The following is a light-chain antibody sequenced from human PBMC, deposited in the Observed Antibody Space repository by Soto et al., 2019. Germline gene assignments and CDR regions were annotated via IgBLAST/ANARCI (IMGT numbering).Light chain of an antibody. CDR1: SSDVGAYNY. Sequence: QSVLTQPPSASGSPGQSVTISCTGTSSDVGAYNYVSWYQQYPGKAPKLMIYEVSXRXXXXPDRFXGSKSGKTASLTVSGLQAEDEADYHCTSYAGSNIWVFGGGTKLTVL. CDR3: TSYAGSNIWV. J-gene: IGLJ3*02. CDR2: EVS. V-gene: IGLV2-8*01.